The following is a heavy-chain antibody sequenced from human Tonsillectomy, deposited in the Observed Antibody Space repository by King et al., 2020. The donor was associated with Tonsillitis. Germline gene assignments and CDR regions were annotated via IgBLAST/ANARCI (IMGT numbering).Heavy chain of an antibody. J-gene: IGHJ4*02. Sequence: QLVESGPEVKKPGTSVKVSCTASGFTFTSSAMQWVRQARGQRLEWIGWIVVGSGNTNYAQKFQERVTITRDMSTSTAYMELSSLRSEDTAVFYCAAEVRHYYDSSNNENWGQGTLVTVSS. V-gene: IGHV1-58*02. CDR2: IVVGSGNT. CDR3: AAEVRHYYDSSNNEN. D-gene: IGHD3-22*01. CDR1: GFTFTSSA.